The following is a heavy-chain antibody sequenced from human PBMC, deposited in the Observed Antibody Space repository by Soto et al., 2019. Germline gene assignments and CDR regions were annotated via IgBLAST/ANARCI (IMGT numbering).Heavy chain of an antibody. Sequence: APVKVSSKASGLSFTRNDIHWLRQAPGHGLQWLGWMNTNLNSTDSPNAFRGRVFMTWNTSISTVYLEVRELKYDDTAIYYCAREVVEGRSVWLGPWGQGTLVTVSS. CDR2: MNTNLNST. CDR1: GLSFTRND. CDR3: AREVVEGRSVWLGP. D-gene: IGHD2-15*01. J-gene: IGHJ5*02. V-gene: IGHV1-8*01.